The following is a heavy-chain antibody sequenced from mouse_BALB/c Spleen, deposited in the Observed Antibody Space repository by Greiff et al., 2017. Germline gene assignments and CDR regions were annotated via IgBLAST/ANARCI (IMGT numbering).Heavy chain of an antibody. Sequence: EVQVVESGGGLVQPGGSLRLSCATSGFTFTDYYMSWVRQPPGKALEWLGFIRNKANGYTTEYSASVKGRFTISRDNSQSILYLQMNTLRAEDSATYYCAREWVTTALEYWGEGATLTESS. CDR2: IRNKANGYTT. D-gene: IGHD1-2*01. CDR3: AREWVTTALEY. CDR1: GFTFTDYY. V-gene: IGHV7-3*02. J-gene: IGHJ2*01.